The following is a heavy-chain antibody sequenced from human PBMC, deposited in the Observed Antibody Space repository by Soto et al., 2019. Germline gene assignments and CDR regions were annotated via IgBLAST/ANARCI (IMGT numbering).Heavy chain of an antibody. Sequence: ESGGGVVQPGRSLRLSCAGSGFTFSNYGLHWVRQAPGKGPEWVAAISYDGSNEYYADSVKGRFTISRDKYKNMLYLQMDSLRPEDTAVYYCAKDGAPRYCTRSSCHPAGAYWGQGTLVTVSS. J-gene: IGHJ4*02. CDR1: GFTFSNYG. V-gene: IGHV3-30*18. D-gene: IGHD2-15*01. CDR2: ISYDGSNE. CDR3: AKDGAPRYCTRSSCHPAGAY.